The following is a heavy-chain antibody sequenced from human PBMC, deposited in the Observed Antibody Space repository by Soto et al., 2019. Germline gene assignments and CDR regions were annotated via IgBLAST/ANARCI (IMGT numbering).Heavy chain of an antibody. D-gene: IGHD2-21*01. CDR3: ARVHIVPDYYYGMDV. J-gene: IGHJ6*02. CDR2: MNPNSGNT. Sequence: ASVKVSCKASGYTFTSYDINWVRQATGQGLEWMGWMNPNSGNTGYAQKFQGRVTMTRSTSISTAYMELSSLRSEDTAVYYCARVHIVPDYYYGMDVWGQGTTVTVSS. V-gene: IGHV1-8*01. CDR1: GYTFTSYD.